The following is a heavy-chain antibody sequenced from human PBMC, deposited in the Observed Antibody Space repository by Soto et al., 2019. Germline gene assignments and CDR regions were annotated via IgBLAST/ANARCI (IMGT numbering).Heavy chain of an antibody. D-gene: IGHD3-3*01. CDR3: ARGLQNDFWSGYYGSCAFDI. Sequence: PVGSLRLSCAASGFTFSDYYMSWIRQAPGKGLEWVSYISSSSSYTNYADSVKGRFTISRDNAKNSLYLQMNSLRAEDTAVYYCARGLQNDFWSGYYGSCAFDIWGQGTMVTVS. CDR1: GFTFSDYY. V-gene: IGHV3-11*06. J-gene: IGHJ3*02. CDR2: ISSSSSYT.